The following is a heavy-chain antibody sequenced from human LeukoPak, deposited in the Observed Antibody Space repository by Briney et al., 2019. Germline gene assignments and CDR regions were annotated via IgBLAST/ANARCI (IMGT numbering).Heavy chain of an antibody. CDR3: ARGEGGSYLNWFDP. Sequence: SETLSLTCAVYGGSFSGYYWSWIRQPPGRGLEWIGEINHSGSTNYNPSLKSRVTISVDTSKNQFSLKLSSVTAADTAVCYCARGEGGSYLNWFDPWGQGTLVTVSS. J-gene: IGHJ5*02. V-gene: IGHV4-34*01. D-gene: IGHD1-26*01. CDR2: INHSGST. CDR1: GGSFSGYY.